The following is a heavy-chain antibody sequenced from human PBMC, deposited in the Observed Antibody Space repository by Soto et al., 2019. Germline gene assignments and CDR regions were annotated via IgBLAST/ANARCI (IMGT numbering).Heavy chain of an antibody. D-gene: IGHD3-3*01. CDR2: ISSSSSYI. CDR1: GFTFSSYS. CDR3: ARGGIEDFWRGDITPAYYYYGMDV. Sequence: DGSLRLSCAASGFTFSSYSMNWVRQAPGKGLEWVSSISSSSSYIYYADSAKGRFTISRDNAKNSLYLQMNSLRAEDTAAYYCARGGIEDFWRGDITPAYYYYGMDVWGQGTTVTISS. J-gene: IGHJ6*02. V-gene: IGHV3-21*01.